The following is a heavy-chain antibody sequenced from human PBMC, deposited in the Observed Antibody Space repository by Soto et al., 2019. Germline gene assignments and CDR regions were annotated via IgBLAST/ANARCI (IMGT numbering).Heavy chain of an antibody. CDR2: INSDGSST. V-gene: IGHV3-74*01. CDR1: GFTFSSYW. D-gene: IGHD6-13*01. CDR3: AREGIAAAEYYYYYYGMDV. Sequence: EVQLVESGGGLVQPGGSLRLSCAASGFTFSSYWMHWVRQAPGKGLVWVSRINSDGSSTSYADSVKGRFTISRDNAKNALYLQMNSLRAEDTAVYYCAREGIAAAEYYYYYYGMDVWGQGTTVTVSS. J-gene: IGHJ6*02.